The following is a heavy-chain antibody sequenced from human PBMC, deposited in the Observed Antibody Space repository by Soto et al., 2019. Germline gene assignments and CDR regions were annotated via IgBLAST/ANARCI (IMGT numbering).Heavy chain of an antibody. CDR2: INAYNGNT. J-gene: IGHJ4*02. CDR3: ARDVGYGLIDY. CDR1: GYTFTSYG. Sequence: QVQLVQSGAEVKKPGASVKVSCKASGYTFTSYGISWVRQAPGQGLEWMGWINAYNGNTNYAQKLQGRVTMTADTSTSTAHMELRSMRSDDTAVYYCARDVGYGLIDYWGQGTLVTVSS. D-gene: IGHD5-18*01. V-gene: IGHV1-18*01.